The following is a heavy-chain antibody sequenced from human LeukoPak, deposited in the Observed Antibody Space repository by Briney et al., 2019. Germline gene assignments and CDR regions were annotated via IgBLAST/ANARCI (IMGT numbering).Heavy chain of an antibody. CDR3: ARKPRTTVEDY. Sequence: GASVKVSCKASGYTFTSYGISWVRQAPGQGLEWMGWISAYNGNTNYARKFQGRVTLATDTSTSTAYMELRSLRSDDTVVYYCARKPRTTVEDYWGQGTLVTVSS. D-gene: IGHD4-23*01. CDR2: ISAYNGNT. V-gene: IGHV1-18*01. CDR1: GYTFTSYG. J-gene: IGHJ4*02.